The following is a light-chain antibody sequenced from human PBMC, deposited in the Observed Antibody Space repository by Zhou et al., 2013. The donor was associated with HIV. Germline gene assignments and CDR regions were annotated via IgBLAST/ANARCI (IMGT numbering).Light chain of an antibody. CDR1: QSVSSF. V-gene: IGKV3-20*01. J-gene: IGKJ5*01. Sequence: EIVLTQSPGTLSLSPGERATLSCRASQSVSSFLAWYQQQPGQTPRLLIYGASIRATGIPDRFSGSGSGTDFTLTISRLEPDDFAVYYCHQYTRIPLTFGHGTRLEIK. CDR3: HQYTRIPLT. CDR2: GAS.